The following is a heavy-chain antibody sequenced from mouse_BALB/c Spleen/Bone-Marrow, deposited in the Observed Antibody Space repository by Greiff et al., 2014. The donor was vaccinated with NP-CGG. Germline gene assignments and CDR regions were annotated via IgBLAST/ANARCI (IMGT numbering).Heavy chain of an antibody. CDR2: ISTYYGDT. J-gene: IGHJ4*01. Sequence: LQESGAELVRPGVSVKISCKGSGYTFTNNAIHWVKQSRAKSLEWIGIISTYYGDTTYNQKFKGKATMTVDKSSSTAYLKLARLTSEDSAIYYCARSGNVRNAMVYWGQGTSVTVSP. V-gene: IGHV1S137*01. CDR1: GYTFTNNA. D-gene: IGHD1-1*01. CDR3: ARSGNVRNAMVY.